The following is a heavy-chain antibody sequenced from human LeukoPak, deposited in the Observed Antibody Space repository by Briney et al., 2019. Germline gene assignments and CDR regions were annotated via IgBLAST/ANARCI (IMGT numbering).Heavy chain of an antibody. CDR2: INPSGGST. CDR3: ARGSSGWYSVAY. J-gene: IGHJ4*02. V-gene: IGHV1-46*01. D-gene: IGHD6-19*01. Sequence: ASVKVSCKASGNTFTSYYMHWVHKPPGQGLGWMGIINPSGGSTSYAQKFQGRVTMTRDTSTSTVYMELSSLRSEDTAVYYCARGSSGWYSVAYWGQGTLVTVSS. CDR1: GNTFTSYY.